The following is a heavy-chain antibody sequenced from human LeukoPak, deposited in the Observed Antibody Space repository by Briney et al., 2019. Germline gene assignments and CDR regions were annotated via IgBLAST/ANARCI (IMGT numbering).Heavy chain of an antibody. CDR3: AKGVSQWLATNYYYMDV. J-gene: IGHJ6*03. CDR1: GFPFSDYG. CDR2: ISHDGNNK. Sequence: GGSLRLSCAASGFPFSDYGMYWVRQAPGKGLEWLAVISHDGNNKYYADSVKGRFTISRDNSKNTLYLQMNSLRAEDTAVYYCAKGVSQWLATNYYYMDVWGKGTTVTISS. V-gene: IGHV3-30*18. D-gene: IGHD6-19*01.